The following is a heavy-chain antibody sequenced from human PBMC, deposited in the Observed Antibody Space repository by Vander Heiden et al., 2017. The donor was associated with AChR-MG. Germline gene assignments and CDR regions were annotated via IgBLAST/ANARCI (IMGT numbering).Heavy chain of an antibody. D-gene: IGHD3-3*01. Sequence: QVTLKESGPVLVKPTETLTLTCTVSGFSLSNARMGVSWIRQPPGKALEWLAHIFSNDEKSYSTSLKSRLTISKDTSKSQVVLTMTNMDPVDTATYYCALTPYYDFWSGYYTGKDLPYYFDYWGQGTLVTVSS. CDR1: GFSLSNARMG. V-gene: IGHV2-26*01. J-gene: IGHJ4*02. CDR2: IFSNDEK. CDR3: ALTPYYDFWSGYYTGKDLPYYFDY.